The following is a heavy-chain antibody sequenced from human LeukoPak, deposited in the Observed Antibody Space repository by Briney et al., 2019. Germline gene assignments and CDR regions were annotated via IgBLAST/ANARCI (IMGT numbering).Heavy chain of an antibody. Sequence: GGSLRLSCTASGFSFGDYAMSWFRQAPGKGLEWVGLIRSKAYGGTTEFVASVKGRFTISRDDSKSIAYLHMNSLKTEDTAVYYCSRDPLRVWGSYRSSNAYFDFWGQGTLVTVSS. CDR3: SRDPLRVWGSYRSSNAYFDF. CDR2: IRSKAYGGTT. V-gene: IGHV3-49*03. D-gene: IGHD3-16*02. J-gene: IGHJ4*02. CDR1: GFSFGDYA.